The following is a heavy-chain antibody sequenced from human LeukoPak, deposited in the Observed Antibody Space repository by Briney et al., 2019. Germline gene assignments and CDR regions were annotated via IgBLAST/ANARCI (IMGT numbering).Heavy chain of an antibody. CDR3: ARELVSYGDYGY. CDR2: INADGTIA. D-gene: IGHD4-17*01. Sequence: GGSLRLSCAASGFSFSGYWMHWVRQAPGKGLVWVSRINADGTIATYADSVEGRFTISRDNAKNTLYLQMNSLRAEDTAVSYCARELVSYGDYGYWGQGTLVTVSS. V-gene: IGHV3-74*01. CDR1: GFSFSGYW. J-gene: IGHJ4*02.